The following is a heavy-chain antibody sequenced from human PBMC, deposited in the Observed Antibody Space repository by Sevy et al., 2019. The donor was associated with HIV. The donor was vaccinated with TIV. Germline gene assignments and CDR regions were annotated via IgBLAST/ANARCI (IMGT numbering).Heavy chain of an antibody. CDR3: AGENGCGRGDS. J-gene: IGHJ5*01. CDR2: IYYSGNT. D-gene: IGHD2-21*01. V-gene: IGHV4-59*08. Sequence: SETLSLTCTVSGGSITSLYWGWIRQPPGKGLEWIANIYYSGNTNYNPSLKSRVTISLDTSKNQFSLRLSAVTAADTAIYYCAGENGCGRGDSWGQGTLVTVSS. CDR1: GGSITSLY.